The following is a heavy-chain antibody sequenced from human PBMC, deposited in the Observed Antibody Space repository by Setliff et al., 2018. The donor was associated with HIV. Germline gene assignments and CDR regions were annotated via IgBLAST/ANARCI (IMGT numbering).Heavy chain of an antibody. CDR2: IYYSGNT. D-gene: IGHD3-9*01. CDR3: ARTPDYDILTGYWSHYFDY. J-gene: IGHJ4*02. Sequence: SETLSLTCTVSGGSISSSNYYWGWIRQPPGKGLEWIGSIYYSGNTYYDPSLKSRVTISIDTSKNQFSLKLNSVTAADTAVYYCARTPDYDILTGYWSHYFDYWGRGTLVTVSS. V-gene: IGHV4-39*07. CDR1: GGSISSSNYY.